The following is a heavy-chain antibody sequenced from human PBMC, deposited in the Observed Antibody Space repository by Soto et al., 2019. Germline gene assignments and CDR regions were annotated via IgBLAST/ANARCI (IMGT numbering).Heavy chain of an antibody. Sequence: VSSVQVCCKASGYTFTGYYLHWVRQAPGQGLEWMGRLNPDNGATNYARDFRDWVTMTRDSSISTAYMELSSLRFDDTAVYSCAGARQLSAVARATFDYWSQGTLVTVSS. CDR2: LNPDNGAT. CDR3: AGARQLSAVARATFDY. V-gene: IGHV1-2*04. CDR1: GYTFTGYY. D-gene: IGHD5-12*01. J-gene: IGHJ4*02.